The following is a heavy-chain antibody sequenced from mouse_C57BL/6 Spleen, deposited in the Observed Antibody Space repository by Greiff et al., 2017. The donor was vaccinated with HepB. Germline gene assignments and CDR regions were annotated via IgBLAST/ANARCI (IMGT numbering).Heavy chain of an antibody. D-gene: IGHD1-1*02. V-gene: IGHV5-4*03. CDR3: SRVVYAYYFDY. J-gene: IGHJ2*01. CDR2: ISDGGSYT. Sequence: EVKLVESGGGLVKPGGSLKLSCAASGFTFSSYAMSWVRQTPEKRLEWVATISDGGSYTYYPDNVKGRFTISRDNAKNNLYLQMSHLKSADTAMYYCSRVVYAYYFDYWGQGTTLTVSS. CDR1: GFTFSSYA.